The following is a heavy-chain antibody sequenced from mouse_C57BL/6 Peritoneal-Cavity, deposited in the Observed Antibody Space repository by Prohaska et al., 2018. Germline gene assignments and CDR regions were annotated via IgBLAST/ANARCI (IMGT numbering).Heavy chain of an antibody. Sequence: EVQLLETGGGLVQPGGSRGLSCEGSGFTFSGFWMSCVRQTPGKTLEWIGDINSDGSAINYAQSIKDRFTIFRDNDKSTLYLQMSNVRSEDTATYFWMRYGSSYWYFDVWGRGTTVNVCS. CDR1: GFTFSGFW. J-gene: IGHJ1*03. CDR3: MRYGSSYWYFDV. V-gene: IGHV11-2*01. D-gene: IGHD1-1*01. CDR2: INSDGSAI.